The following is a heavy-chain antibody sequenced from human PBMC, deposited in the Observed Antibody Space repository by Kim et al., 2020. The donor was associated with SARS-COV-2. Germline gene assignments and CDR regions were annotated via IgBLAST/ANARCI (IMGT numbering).Heavy chain of an antibody. V-gene: IGHV1-18*04. Sequence: ASVKVSCKASGYTFTSYGISWVRQAPGQGLEWMGWISAYNGNTNYAQKLQGRVTMTTDTSTSTAYMELRSLRSDDTAVYYCTMVRGVIESFDYWGQGTLVTVSS. CDR1: GYTFTSYG. J-gene: IGHJ4*02. CDR3: TMVRGVIESFDY. CDR2: ISAYNGNT. D-gene: IGHD3-10*01.